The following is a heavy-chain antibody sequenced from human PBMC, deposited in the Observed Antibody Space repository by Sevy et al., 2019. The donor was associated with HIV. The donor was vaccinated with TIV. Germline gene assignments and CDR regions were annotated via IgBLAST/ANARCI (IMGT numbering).Heavy chain of an antibody. CDR2: IYYSGST. CDR1: GGSISSYY. D-gene: IGHD3-16*01. CDR3: ARTDARGLGYFDY. J-gene: IGHJ4*02. Sequence: SETLSLTCTVSGGSISSYYWSRIRQPPGKGLEWIGYIYYSGSTNYNPSLKSRVTISVDTSKNQFSLKLSSVTAADTAVYYCARTDARGLGYFDYWGQGTLVTVSS. V-gene: IGHV4-59*01.